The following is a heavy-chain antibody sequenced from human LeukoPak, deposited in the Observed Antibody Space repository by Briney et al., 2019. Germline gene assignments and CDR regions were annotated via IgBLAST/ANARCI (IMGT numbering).Heavy chain of an antibody. J-gene: IGHJ4*02. CDR3: ARLTYSSSWYFDY. D-gene: IGHD6-13*01. Sequence: PSETLSLTCAVSGGSISSSNWWSCVRQPPGKGLEWIGEIYHSGSTNYNPSLKSRVTISVDKSKNRFSLKLSSVTAADTAVYYCARLTYSSSWYFDYWGQGTLVTVSS. CDR2: IYHSGST. V-gene: IGHV4-4*02. CDR1: GGSISSSNW.